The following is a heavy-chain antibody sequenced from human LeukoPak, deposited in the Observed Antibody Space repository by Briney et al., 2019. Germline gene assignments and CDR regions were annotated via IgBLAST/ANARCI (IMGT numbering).Heavy chain of an antibody. CDR2: IKEDGSEK. CDR1: GFTFSSYA. CDR3: ATYTHWVAGDV. Sequence: GGSLRLSCAASGFTFSSYAMSWVRQAPGQGLEWVAAIKEDGSEKDYVDSVKGRFTISRDNAKNSLYLQMNSLRAEDTAVYYCATYTHWVAGDVWGQGTTVSVSS. V-gene: IGHV3-7*01. J-gene: IGHJ6*02. D-gene: IGHD3-16*01.